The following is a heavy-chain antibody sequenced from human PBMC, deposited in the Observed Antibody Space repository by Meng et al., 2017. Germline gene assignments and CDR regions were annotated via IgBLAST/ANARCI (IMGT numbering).Heavy chain of an antibody. CDR2: INHSGST. D-gene: IGHD2-21*02. CDR3: ASDFFRGGDCCG. J-gene: IGHJ4*02. Sequence: ESLKISCAVYGGSFSGYYWSWIRQPPGKGLEWIGEINHSGSTNYNPSLKSRVTISVDTSKNQFSLKLSSVTAADTAVYYCASDFFRGGDCCGWGQGTLVTVSS. CDR1: GGSFSGYY. V-gene: IGHV4-34*01.